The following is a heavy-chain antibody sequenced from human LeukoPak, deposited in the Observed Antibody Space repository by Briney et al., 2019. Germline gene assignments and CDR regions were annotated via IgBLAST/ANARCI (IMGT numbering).Heavy chain of an antibody. CDR3: ARGYSSSWYRSNQYYFDY. CDR2: IYYSGTT. CDR1: GDSISSGGFH. D-gene: IGHD6-13*01. Sequence: PSQTLSLTCTVSGDSISSGGFHWSWIRQHPGKGLEWIGYIYYSGTTYYNPSLKSRVSLSVDTSQNQFSLQLRSVTAADTAVYYCARGYSSSWYRSNQYYFDYWGQGTLVTVSS. V-gene: IGHV4-31*03. J-gene: IGHJ4*02.